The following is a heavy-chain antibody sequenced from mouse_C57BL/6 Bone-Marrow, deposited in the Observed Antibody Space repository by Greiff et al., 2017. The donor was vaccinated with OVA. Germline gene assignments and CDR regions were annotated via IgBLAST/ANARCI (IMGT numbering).Heavy chain of an antibody. D-gene: IGHD4-1*01. CDR3: ARNNWDGRDYFDY. J-gene: IGHJ2*01. V-gene: IGHV3-6*01. CDR1: GYSITSCYY. CDR2: ISYDGSN. Sequence: EVKLVESGPGLVKPSQSLSLTCSVTGYSITSCYYWYWIRPFPGNQLEWMGYISYDGSNNYNPTLKNRISITRDTSKNQFFLKLNSVTTEDTATYYCARNNWDGRDYFDYWGQGTTLTVSS.